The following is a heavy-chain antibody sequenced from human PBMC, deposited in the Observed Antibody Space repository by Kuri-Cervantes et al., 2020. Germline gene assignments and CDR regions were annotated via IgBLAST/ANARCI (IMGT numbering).Heavy chain of an antibody. J-gene: IGHJ6*02. D-gene: IGHD3-9*01. CDR2: ISAYNGNT. Sequence: ASVKVSCKPSGYTFTSYGISWVRQAPGQGLEWMGWISAYNGNTNYAQKLQGRVTMTTDTSTSTAYMELRSLRSDDAAVYYCAREYYDILTGYSPNYYYYYGMDVWGQGTTVTVSS. V-gene: IGHV1-18*01. CDR3: AREYYDILTGYSPNYYYYYGMDV. CDR1: GYTFTSYG.